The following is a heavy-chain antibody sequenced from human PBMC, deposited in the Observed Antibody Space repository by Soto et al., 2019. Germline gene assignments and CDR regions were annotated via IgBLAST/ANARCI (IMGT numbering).Heavy chain of an antibody. CDR3: ARESHYDSSGYYSPYYYYGMDV. Sequence: GGSLRLSCAASGFTFSSYSMNWVRQAPGKGLEWVSSISSSSSYIYYADSVKGRFTISRDNAKNSLYLQMNSLRAEDTAVYYCARESHYDSSGYYSPYYYYGMDVWGQGTTVTVSS. D-gene: IGHD3-22*01. CDR1: GFTFSSYS. CDR2: ISSSSSYI. V-gene: IGHV3-21*01. J-gene: IGHJ6*02.